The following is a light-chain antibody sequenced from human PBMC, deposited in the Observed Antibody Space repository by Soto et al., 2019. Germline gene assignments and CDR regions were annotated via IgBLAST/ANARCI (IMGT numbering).Light chain of an antibody. J-gene: IGLJ1*01. CDR3: CSYAGSSTYF. CDR2: EVS. CDR1: SSDVGSYNL. Sequence: QSVLTQPASVSGSPGQSITISCTGSSSDVGSYNLVSWYQQHPGKAPKLMIYEVSKRPSGVSNRFSGSESGNTASLTISGLQAEDVADYYCCSYAGSSTYFFGTGTKVTVL. V-gene: IGLV2-23*02.